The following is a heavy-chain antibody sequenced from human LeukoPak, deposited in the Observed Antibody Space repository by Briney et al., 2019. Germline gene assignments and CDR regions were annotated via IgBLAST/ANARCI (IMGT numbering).Heavy chain of an antibody. CDR2: INPSGGST. J-gene: IGHJ4*02. Sequence: ASVKVSCKASGYTFTSYYMHWVRQAPGQGLEWMGIINPSGGSTSYAQKFQGRVTMTRDTSTSTVYMELSSLRSEDTAVYYCARGGLQAMRLPSHGDYWGQGILVTVSS. CDR3: ARGGLQAMRLPSHGDY. D-gene: IGHD2-2*01. V-gene: IGHV1-46*01. CDR1: GYTFTSYY.